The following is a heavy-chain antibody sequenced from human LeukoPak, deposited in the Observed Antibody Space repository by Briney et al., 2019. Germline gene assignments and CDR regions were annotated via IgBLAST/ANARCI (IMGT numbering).Heavy chain of an antibody. V-gene: IGHV4-4*07. J-gene: IGHJ4*02. CDR1: GGSISSYY. D-gene: IGHD1-7*01. Sequence: PSETLSLTCTVSGGSISSYYWSWIRQPAGKGLEWIGRIYTSGNTNYNPSLKSRATMSVDTSKNQFSLKLSSVTAADTAVYYCARARSLPGTTSIFDYWGQGTLVTVSS. CDR2: IYTSGNT. CDR3: ARARSLPGTTSIFDY.